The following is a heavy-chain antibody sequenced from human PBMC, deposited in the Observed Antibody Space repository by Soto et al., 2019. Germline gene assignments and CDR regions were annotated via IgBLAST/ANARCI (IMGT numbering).Heavy chain of an antibody. Sequence: QVQLVESGGGVVQPERSLRLSCAASGFTFSSYGMHWVRQAPGKGLEWVAVIWYDGSNKYYADSVKGRFTISRDNSKNTLYLQMNSLRAEDTAVYYCARDRVVVPAAIGYYYGMDVWGQGTTVTVSS. CDR3: ARDRVVVPAAIGYYYGMDV. D-gene: IGHD2-2*01. V-gene: IGHV3-33*01. CDR1: GFTFSSYG. CDR2: IWYDGSNK. J-gene: IGHJ6*02.